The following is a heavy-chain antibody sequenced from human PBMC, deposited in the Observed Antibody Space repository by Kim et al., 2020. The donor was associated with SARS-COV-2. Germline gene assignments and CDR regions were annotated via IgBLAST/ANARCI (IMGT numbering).Heavy chain of an antibody. Sequence: GGSLRLSCAASGFTFSSYGMHWVRQAPGKGLEWVAVISYDGSNKYYADSVKGRFTISRDNSKNTLYLQMNSLRAEDTAVYYCAKDLWLGILTGYYFDYWGQGTLVTVSS. V-gene: IGHV3-30*18. CDR2: ISYDGSNK. CDR3: AKDLWLGILTGYYFDY. CDR1: GFTFSSYG. D-gene: IGHD3-9*01. J-gene: IGHJ4*02.